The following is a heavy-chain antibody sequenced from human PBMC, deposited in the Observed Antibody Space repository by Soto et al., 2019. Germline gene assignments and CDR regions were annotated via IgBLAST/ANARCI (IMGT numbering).Heavy chain of an antibody. CDR1: GGSFSGYY. CDR3: ARGGGSGNTYYDILTAYYFDY. Sequence: PSETLSLTCAVYGGSFSGYYWSWIRQPPGKGLEWIGEISHSGSTNYNPSLKSRVTISVDTSKNQFSLKLSSVTAADTAVYYCARGGGSGNTYYDILTAYYFDYWGQGTLVTVSS. D-gene: IGHD3-9*01. V-gene: IGHV4-34*01. J-gene: IGHJ4*02. CDR2: ISHSGST.